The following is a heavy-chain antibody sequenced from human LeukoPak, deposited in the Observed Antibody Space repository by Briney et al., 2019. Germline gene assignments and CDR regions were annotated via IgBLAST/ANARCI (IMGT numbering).Heavy chain of an antibody. CDR2: IYTSGST. Sequence: SETLSLTCTVSGGSISSYYWSWIRQPAGKGLEWIGRIYTSGSTNYNPSLKSRVTISVDKSKNQFSLKLSSVTAADTAVYYCARGGYSNGPRPSYYYYMDVWGKGTTVTVSS. D-gene: IGHD5-18*01. J-gene: IGHJ6*03. V-gene: IGHV4-4*07. CDR1: GGSISSYY. CDR3: ARGGYSNGPRPSYYYYMDV.